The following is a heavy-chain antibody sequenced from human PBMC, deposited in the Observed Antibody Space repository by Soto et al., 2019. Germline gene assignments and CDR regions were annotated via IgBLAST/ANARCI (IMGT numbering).Heavy chain of an antibody. Sequence: QVQLVQSGAEVKKPGASVKVSCKASGYTFTSYYMHWVRQAPGQGLEWMGIINPSGGSTSYAQEFQGSFTMTMDTSTSTVYMELSSLRSEDTAVYYCARDAGYCTNGVCYTDYYYYGMDVWGQGTTVTVSS. V-gene: IGHV1-46*01. D-gene: IGHD2-8*01. CDR1: GYTFTSYY. J-gene: IGHJ6*02. CDR3: ARDAGYCTNGVCYTDYYYYGMDV. CDR2: INPSGGST.